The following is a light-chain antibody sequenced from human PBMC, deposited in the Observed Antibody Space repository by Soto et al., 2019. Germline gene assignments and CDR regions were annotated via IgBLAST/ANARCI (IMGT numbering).Light chain of an antibody. CDR2: DVN. CDR1: NSDIGAYNY. V-gene: IGLV2-14*03. Sequence: QSALTQPASVSGSPGQSITISCTGTNSDIGAYNYVSWYQQHPGKAPKLLIHDVNNRPSGVSDRFSGSKSGNTASLTISGLQAEDETDYYCCSLTISSTWVFGGGTKPPS. J-gene: IGLJ3*02. CDR3: CSLTISSTWV.